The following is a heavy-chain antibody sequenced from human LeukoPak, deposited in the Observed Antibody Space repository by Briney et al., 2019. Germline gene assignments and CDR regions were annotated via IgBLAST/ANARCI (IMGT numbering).Heavy chain of an antibody. CDR1: GFTFSSYG. Sequence: GGSLRLSWAASGFTFSSYGMHWVRQAPGKGLEWVAVIWYDGSNKYYADSVKGRFTISRDNSKNTLYLQMNSLRAEDTAVYYCARRGSGRYYFDYWGQGTLVTVSS. V-gene: IGHV3-33*01. CDR3: ARRGSGRYYFDY. CDR2: IWYDGSNK. D-gene: IGHD3-10*01. J-gene: IGHJ4*02.